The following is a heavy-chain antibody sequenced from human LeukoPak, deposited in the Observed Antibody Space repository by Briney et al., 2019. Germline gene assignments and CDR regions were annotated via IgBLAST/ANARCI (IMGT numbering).Heavy chain of an antibody. CDR1: GGSISSYY. J-gene: IGHJ2*01. CDR3: ARGGRDTGPYWYFDL. CDR2: IYYSGST. D-gene: IGHD3-10*01. V-gene: IGHV4-59*01. Sequence: KSSATLSLTCTVSGGSISSYYWSWIRQPPGKGLEWIGYIYYSGSTNYNPSLKSRVTISVDTSKNQFSLKLSSVTAADTAVYYCARGGRDTGPYWYFDLWGRGTLVTVSS.